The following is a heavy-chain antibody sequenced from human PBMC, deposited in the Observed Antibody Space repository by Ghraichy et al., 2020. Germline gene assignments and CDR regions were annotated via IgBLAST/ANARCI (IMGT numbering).Heavy chain of an antibody. V-gene: IGHV1-18*01. J-gene: IGHJ5*02. Sequence: ASVKVSCKVSGYTVTSYGINWVRQAPGQGLEWMGCISAYNGDTNYAQKLQGRVTMTTDTSTSTAYMEPRSLRSDDTAVYYCARDRADFWSGYTLNNNWFDPWGQGTLVTVSS. CDR2: ISAYNGDT. CDR1: GYTVTSYG. D-gene: IGHD3-3*01. CDR3: ARDRADFWSGYTLNNNWFDP.